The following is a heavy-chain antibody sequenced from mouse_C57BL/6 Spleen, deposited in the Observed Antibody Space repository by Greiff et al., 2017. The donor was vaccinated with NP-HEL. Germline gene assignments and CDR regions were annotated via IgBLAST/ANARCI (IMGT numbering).Heavy chain of an antibody. D-gene: IGHD1-1*01. CDR2: IDPEDGET. V-gene: IGHV14-2*01. J-gene: IGHJ2*01. CDR1: GFNIKDYY. Sequence: EVQLQESGAELVKPGASVKLSCTASGFNIKDYYMHWVKQRTEQGLEWIGRIDPEDGETKYAPNFQGKATITAATSSNTAYLQLSSLTSEDTAVYYCARGGYGSSPHFDYWGQGTTRTVSS. CDR3: ARGGYGSSPHFDY.